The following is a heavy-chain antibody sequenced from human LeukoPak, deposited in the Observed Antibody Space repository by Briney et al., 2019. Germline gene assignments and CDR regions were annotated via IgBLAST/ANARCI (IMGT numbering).Heavy chain of an antibody. V-gene: IGHV3-66*01. J-gene: IGHJ4*02. CDR1: GFTFSTYS. CDR3: ASDEWGVVGATESY. Sequence: PGGSLRLSCAASGFTFSTYSMSWARQAPGKGLEWVSVIYSGGKTNYADSVKGRFNVSRDNSKNTLYLQMTRLRAEDAAVYYWASDEWGVVGATESYWGQGTLVTVSS. CDR2: IYSGGKT. D-gene: IGHD2-15*01.